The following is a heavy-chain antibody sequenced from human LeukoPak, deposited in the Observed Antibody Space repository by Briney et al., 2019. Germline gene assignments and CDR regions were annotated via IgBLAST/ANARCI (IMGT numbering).Heavy chain of an antibody. CDR1: GGTFSSYA. V-gene: IGHV1-69*13. D-gene: IGHD3-3*01. CDR3: ARSITIFGVVDNPLYYYYGMDV. Sequence: GASVKVSCKASGGTFSSYAISWVRQAPGQGLEWMGGIIPIFGTANYAQKFQGRVTVTADESTSTAYMELSGLRSEDTAVYYCARSITIFGVVDNPLYYYYGMDVWGQGTTVTVSS. J-gene: IGHJ6*02. CDR2: IIPIFGTA.